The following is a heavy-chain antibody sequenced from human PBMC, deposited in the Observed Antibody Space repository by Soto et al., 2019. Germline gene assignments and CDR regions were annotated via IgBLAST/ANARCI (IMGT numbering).Heavy chain of an antibody. Sequence: QVQLVQSGAEVKKPGASVKVSCKASGYMFSTYDINWVRQAPGQGLEWMGWLNPNSGNTGYAQKFQWIVTMTRITSINTAYMELSSMGSDYTAVYYCARDHRYNWNDEGWFDPWGQGTLVTVSS. CDR3: ARDHRYNWNDEGWFDP. CDR1: GYMFSTYD. J-gene: IGHJ5*02. D-gene: IGHD1-20*01. CDR2: LNPNSGNT. V-gene: IGHV1-8*01.